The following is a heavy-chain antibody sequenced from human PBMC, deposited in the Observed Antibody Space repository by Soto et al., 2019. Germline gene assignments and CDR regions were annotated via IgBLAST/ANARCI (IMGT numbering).Heavy chain of an antibody. V-gene: IGHV3-30*18. Sequence: QVQLVESGGGVVQPGRSLRLSCAASGFTFSSYGMHWVRQAPGKGLEWVAVISYDGSNKYYADSVKGRFTISRDNSKNTLYLQMNSLRAEDTAVYYCAKTILEYSSSWYVESPGDYWGQGTLVTVSS. CDR1: GFTFSSYG. CDR2: ISYDGSNK. D-gene: IGHD6-13*01. J-gene: IGHJ4*02. CDR3: AKTILEYSSSWYVESPGDY.